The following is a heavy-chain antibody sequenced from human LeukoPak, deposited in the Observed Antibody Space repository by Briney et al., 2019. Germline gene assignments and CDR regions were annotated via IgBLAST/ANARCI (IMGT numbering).Heavy chain of an antibody. J-gene: IGHJ5*02. V-gene: IGHV4-38-2*02. CDR3: ARHVSIAVAGNVSGWFDP. CDR1: GYSISSGYY. Sequence: KPSETLSLTCTVSGYSISSGYYWGWIRQFPGKGLEWIGSIYRSGNTYYTPSLKTRVTISVNTSKNQFSLKLSSVTAADTAVYYCARHVSIAVAGNVSGWFDPWGQGTLVTVSS. CDR2: IYRSGNT. D-gene: IGHD6-19*01.